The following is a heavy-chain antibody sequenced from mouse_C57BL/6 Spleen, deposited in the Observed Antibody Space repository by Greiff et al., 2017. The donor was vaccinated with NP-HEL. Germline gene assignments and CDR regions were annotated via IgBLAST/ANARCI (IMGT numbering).Heavy chain of an antibody. CDR3: AREGASYYFDY. Sequence: QVQLKQSGTELVKPGASVKLSCKASGYTFTSCWMHWVKQRPGQGLEWIGNINPSNGGTNYNETFKSKATLTVDKSSSTAYMQLSSLTSEDSAVYYCAREGASYYFDYWGQGTTLTVSS. V-gene: IGHV1-53*01. CDR1: GYTFTSCW. CDR2: INPSNGGT. D-gene: IGHD3-1*01. J-gene: IGHJ2*01.